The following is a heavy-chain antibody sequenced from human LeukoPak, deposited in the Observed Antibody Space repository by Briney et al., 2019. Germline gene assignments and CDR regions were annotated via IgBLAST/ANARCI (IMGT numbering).Heavy chain of an antibody. CDR3: ATLGDVLRLFPLISLDGMDV. D-gene: IGHD3-3*01. CDR1: GFIFSSYS. Sequence: GGSLRLSCAASGFIFSSYSMNWVRQAPGKGLEWVSSISSSSSYKYYADSVKGRFTNSRDNVKNSLYLQMNSLRAEDTAVYYCATLGDVLRLFPLISLDGMDVWGQGTTVTVSS. CDR2: ISSSSSYK. V-gene: IGHV3-21*04. J-gene: IGHJ6*02.